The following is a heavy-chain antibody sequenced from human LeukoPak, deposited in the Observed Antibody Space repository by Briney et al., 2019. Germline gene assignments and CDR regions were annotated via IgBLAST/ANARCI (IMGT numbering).Heavy chain of an antibody. CDR2: IYHSGST. J-gene: IGHJ4*02. CDR1: GYSISSGYY. V-gene: IGHV4-38-2*01. CDR3: ARAAGARYCSGGICYHFDY. Sequence: PSETLSLTCAVSGYSISSGYYWGWIRQPPGKGLEWIGSIYHSGSTYYNPSLKSRVTISVDTSKNQFSLKVSSVTAADTAAYYCARAAGARYCSGGICYHFDYWGQGTLVTVSS. D-gene: IGHD2-15*01.